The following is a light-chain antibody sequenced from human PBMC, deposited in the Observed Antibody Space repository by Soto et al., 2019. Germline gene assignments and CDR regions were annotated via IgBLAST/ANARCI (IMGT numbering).Light chain of an antibody. CDR3: QHYNSYSES. CDR2: KAS. Sequence: DIQMTQSPSTLSGSVGDRVTITCRASQTIRSWLAWYQQKPGKAPKLLIYKASTLKSGVPSRFSGSGSGTEFTLTISSLQPDDFASYSCQHYNSYSESFGQGTKVDLK. J-gene: IGKJ1*01. V-gene: IGKV1-5*03. CDR1: QTIRSW.